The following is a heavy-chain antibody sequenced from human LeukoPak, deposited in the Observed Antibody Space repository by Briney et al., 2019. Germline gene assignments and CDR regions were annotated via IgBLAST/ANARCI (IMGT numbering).Heavy chain of an antibody. CDR3: AKDPVAYCGGDCTRVY. CDR2: ISGSGGST. V-gene: IGHV3-23*01. D-gene: IGHD2-21*01. J-gene: IGHJ4*02. CDR1: GFTFSRYW. Sequence: GGSLRLSCAASGFTFSRYWMTWVRQAPGEGLEWVSAISGSGGSTYYADSVKGRFTISRDNSKNTLYLQMNSLRAEDTAVYYCAKDPVAYCGGDCTRVYWGQGTLVTVSS.